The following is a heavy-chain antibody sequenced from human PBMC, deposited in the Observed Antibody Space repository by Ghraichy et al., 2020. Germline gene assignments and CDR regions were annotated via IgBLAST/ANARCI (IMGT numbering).Heavy chain of an antibody. D-gene: IGHD3-3*01. CDR2: ISYDGSNK. CDR1: GFTFSSYA. CDR3: ALSGDYDFWSGPEGYDAFDI. J-gene: IGHJ3*02. Sequence: GGSLRLSCAASGFTFSSYAMHWVRQAPGKRLEWVAVISYDGSNKYYADSVKGRFTISRDNSKNTLYLQMNSLRAEDTAVYYCALSGDYDFWSGPEGYDAFDIWGQGTMVTVSS. V-gene: IGHV3-30*04.